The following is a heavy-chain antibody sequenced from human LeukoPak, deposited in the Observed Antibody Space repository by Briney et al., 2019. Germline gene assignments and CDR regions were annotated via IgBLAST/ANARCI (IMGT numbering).Heavy chain of an antibody. J-gene: IGHJ4*02. D-gene: IGHD6-13*01. V-gene: IGHV5-10-1*01. CDR1: GYSFTSYW. CDR3: ARQLAAATNFDY. Sequence: HGESLKISCKGSGYSFTSYWISWVRQMPGKGLEWMGRIDPSDSYTNYSPSFQGHVTISADKSISTAYLQWSSLKASDTAMYYCARQLAAATNFDYWGQGTLVTVSS. CDR2: IDPSDSYT.